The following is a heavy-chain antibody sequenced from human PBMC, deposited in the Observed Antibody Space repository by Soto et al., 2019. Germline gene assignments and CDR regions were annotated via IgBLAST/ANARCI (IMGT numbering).Heavy chain of an antibody. V-gene: IGHV1-69*12. CDR2: TVPIFGTT. Sequence: VQLVQSGAEVKKPGSSVKVSCKVSGGTFSNYAIAWVRLAPGHGLEWMGGTVPIFGTTYYTQKFQGRVTIIADDSTTTAYLEMSSLRSEDTAIYYCARVEAVAGFYNYHRLDVWGQGTAVTVSS. CDR1: GGTFSNYA. CDR3: ARVEAVAGFYNYHRLDV. D-gene: IGHD6-19*01. J-gene: IGHJ6*02.